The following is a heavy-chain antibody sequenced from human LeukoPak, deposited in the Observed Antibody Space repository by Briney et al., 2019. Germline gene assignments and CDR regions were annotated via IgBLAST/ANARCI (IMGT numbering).Heavy chain of an antibody. Sequence: GRPLTLSCAAAGFRLKEHAMHWVRQAPGKGLECVAFICSDGSNRDDADSVKGRFIVYGDNPKNALNLQMDSRSVEETAVFYCARHGSGRKYFDPLDYWGQGTLVTVSS. V-gene: IGHV3-33*08. D-gene: IGHD1-26*01. CDR3: ARHGSGRKYFDPLDY. J-gene: IGHJ4*02. CDR1: GFRLKEHA. CDR2: ICSDGSNR.